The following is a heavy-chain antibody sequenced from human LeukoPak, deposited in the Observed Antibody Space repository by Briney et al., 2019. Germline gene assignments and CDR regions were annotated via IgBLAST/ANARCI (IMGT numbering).Heavy chain of an antibody. J-gene: IGHJ4*02. Sequence: PGGSLRLSCAAPGFTFNTYWMSWVRQAPGKGLEWVANIKEDGTRDYYVESMKGRFTISKDNTKSSLYLQVNSLRAEDTAVYYCARDTKAGYFDLWGQGTLVTVSS. CDR1: GFTFNTYW. V-gene: IGHV3-7*01. CDR3: ARDTKAGYFDL. CDR2: IKEDGTRD.